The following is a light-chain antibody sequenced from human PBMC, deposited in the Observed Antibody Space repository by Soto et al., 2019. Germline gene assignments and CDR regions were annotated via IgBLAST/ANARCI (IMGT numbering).Light chain of an antibody. CDR1: QGINND. CDR3: QQYSSYPWT. Sequence: DIQMTQSPSSLSASVGDRVTITCRASQGINNDLAWFQQRPGKAPQSLIYAASRLQTGVPSKFSGSGSGTDFTLTISSLQPEDFATYYCQQYSSYPWTFGQGTKVEIK. J-gene: IGKJ1*01. CDR2: AAS. V-gene: IGKV1-16*02.